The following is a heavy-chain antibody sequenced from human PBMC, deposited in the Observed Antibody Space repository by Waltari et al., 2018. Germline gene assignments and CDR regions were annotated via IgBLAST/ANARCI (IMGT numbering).Heavy chain of an antibody. V-gene: IGHV3-30*18. J-gene: IGHJ4*02. CDR3: AKEVGVSGTSYMSYFDR. CDR1: GFPFSNYG. D-gene: IGHD3-10*01. Sequence: QVQLVESGGDVVKHGRSLRLSCAASGFPFSNYGLQWGSQDPGKGLEWVAVVSYDGGTKYYAESVKGRFTISRDNSKNTLYLQMNSLRAEDTAVYYCAKEVGVSGTSYMSYFDRWGQGSLVTVSS. CDR2: VSYDGGTK.